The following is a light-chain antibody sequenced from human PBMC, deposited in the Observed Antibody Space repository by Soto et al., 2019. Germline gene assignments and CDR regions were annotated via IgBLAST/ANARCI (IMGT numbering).Light chain of an antibody. V-gene: IGLV2-14*01. CDR1: SSDVGGYNY. Sequence: QSALTQPASVSGSPGQSITISCSGTSSDVGGYNYVSWYQQSPGKAPKLLIYEVTNRPSGVSNRFSGSKSANTASLTISGLQAEDASAYYCSSYTCSSTRDVVFGGGTKLTVL. CDR2: EVT. CDR3: SSYTCSSTRDVV. J-gene: IGLJ2*01.